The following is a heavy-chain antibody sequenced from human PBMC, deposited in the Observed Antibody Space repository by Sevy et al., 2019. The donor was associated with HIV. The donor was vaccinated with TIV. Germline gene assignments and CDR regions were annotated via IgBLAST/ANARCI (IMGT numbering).Heavy chain of an antibody. V-gene: IGHV1-24*01. CDR3: TATKDYYENSGSPFDY. CDR1: GHTLNRLG. Sequence: ASVKVSCKVYGHTLNRLGMHGVRQAPGKGLEWMGSFDPEDGETFQAQKFQGRVTMTDDTSTDTAYMEVSSLRSEDTAVYYCTATKDYYENSGSPFDYWGQGTLVTVSS. D-gene: IGHD3-22*01. CDR2: FDPEDGET. J-gene: IGHJ4*02.